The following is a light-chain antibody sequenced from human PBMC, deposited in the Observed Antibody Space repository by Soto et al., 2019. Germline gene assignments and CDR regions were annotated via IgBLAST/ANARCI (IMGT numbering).Light chain of an antibody. CDR2: DAS. CDR1: QSISSS. V-gene: IGKV1-5*01. CDR3: QQYESYPYS. Sequence: IQMTQSPSTVSASVGARVTITCRASQSISSSLAWYQQKPGKAPKVLIYDASSLDSGVPSRFSGSEYGTEFTLTVSILQPGDFATYSCQQYESYPYSFGQGTKLEIK. J-gene: IGKJ2*01.